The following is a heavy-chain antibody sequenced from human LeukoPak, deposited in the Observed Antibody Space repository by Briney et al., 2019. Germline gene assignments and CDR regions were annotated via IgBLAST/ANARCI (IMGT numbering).Heavy chain of an antibody. V-gene: IGHV5-51*01. CDR1: GYSFTSYW. J-gene: IGHJ5*02. Sequence: GESLQISCKDSGYSFTSYWIGCVRQMPGKGLECMGIIYPGDSDTKYSPSFQGQVTISADKSSSTAYLQWSSLKASDTAMYYCATIADYYGSGSYRGWFDPWGQGTLVTVSS. D-gene: IGHD3-10*01. CDR3: ATIADYYGSGSYRGWFDP. CDR2: IYPGDSDT.